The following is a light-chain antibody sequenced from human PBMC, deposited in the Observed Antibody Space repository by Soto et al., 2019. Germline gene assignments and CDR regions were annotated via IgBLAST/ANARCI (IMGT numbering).Light chain of an antibody. CDR2: RSN. J-gene: IGLJ2*01. Sequence: QSVLTQPPSASGTPGQRGTISCSGSTSNVGINSVFWYQHLPGTAPKLLIYRSNQRASGVPDRFSGSKSGTSASLAISGLRSEDEADYYCAAWDDSLSGQVFGGGTKLPVL. CDR1: TSNVGINS. CDR3: AAWDDSLSGQV. V-gene: IGLV1-47*01.